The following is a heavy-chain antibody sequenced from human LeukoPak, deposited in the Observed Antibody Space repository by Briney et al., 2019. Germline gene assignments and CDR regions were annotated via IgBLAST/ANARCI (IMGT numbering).Heavy chain of an antibody. CDR1: GFTFSSYA. D-gene: IGHD6-19*01. V-gene: IGHV3-23*01. Sequence: GGSLRLSCAASGFTFSSYAMSWVRQAPGKGLERVSAISGSGGSTYYADSVKGRFTISRDNSKNTLYLQMNSLRAEDTAVYYCAKLAIGIAVAGWAFDYWGQGTLVTVSS. CDR2: ISGSGGST. J-gene: IGHJ4*02. CDR3: AKLAIGIAVAGWAFDY.